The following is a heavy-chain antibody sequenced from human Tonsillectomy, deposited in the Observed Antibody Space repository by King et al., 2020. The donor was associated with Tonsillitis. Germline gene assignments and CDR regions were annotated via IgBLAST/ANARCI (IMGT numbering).Heavy chain of an antibody. J-gene: IGHJ6*02. CDR2: ITGSGGGT. D-gene: IGHD2-15*01. Sequence: VQLVESGGGLVRPGGSLRLSCAASGFIFSDYAMNWVRQAPGRGLEWVSSITGSGGGTFYADSVKGRFTISRDNSKNTLYLQMNGLRDEDTALYYCAKDRPDYCSGGNCHYHYYYGMDVWGQGTTVTVSS. CDR3: AKDRPDYCSGGNCHYHYYYGMDV. V-gene: IGHV3-23*04. CDR1: GFIFSDYA.